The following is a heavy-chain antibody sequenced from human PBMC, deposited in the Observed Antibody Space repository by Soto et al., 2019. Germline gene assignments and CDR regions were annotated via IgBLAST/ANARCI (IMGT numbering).Heavy chain of an antibody. D-gene: IGHD2-2*01. Sequence: GASVKVSCKASGYTFTSYDINWVRQATGQGLEWMGWMNPNSGNTGYAQKFQGRVTMTRNTSISTAYMELSSLRSEDTAVYYCAGLGYCISTSCYGWGYMDVWGKGTTVIVS. CDR1: GYTFTSYD. V-gene: IGHV1-8*01. CDR3: AGLGYCISTSCYGWGYMDV. CDR2: MNPNSGNT. J-gene: IGHJ6*03.